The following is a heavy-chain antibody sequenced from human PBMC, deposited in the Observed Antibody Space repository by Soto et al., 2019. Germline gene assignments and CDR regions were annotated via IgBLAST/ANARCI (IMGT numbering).Heavy chain of an antibody. CDR3: TKSRSAMVYYFDF. CDR2: ISATGAKT. V-gene: IGHV3-23*01. CDR1: GFTFSTYA. D-gene: IGHD1-20*01. Sequence: EVQVLESGGGLVQPGGSLRLSCAASGFTFSTYAMNWVRQAPGKGLEWVSGISATGAKTYSADSVKGRFTISRDNSKDTVYLEMNSLRAEDTAVYYCTKSRSAMVYYFDFWGLVARVTVSS. J-gene: IGHJ4*02.